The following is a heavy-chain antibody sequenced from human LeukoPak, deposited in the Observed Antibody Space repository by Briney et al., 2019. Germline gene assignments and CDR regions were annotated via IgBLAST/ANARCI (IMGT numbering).Heavy chain of an antibody. V-gene: IGHV3-74*01. CDR3: VRDMGYYDKV. CDR2: INSDGKST. Sequence: GGSLRLSCAASGFTFSTSWMHWVRQAPGKGLVWVSRINSDGKSTNYADSVKGRFIISRDNAKNTLYLQMNSLRTEDTAVYYCVRDMGYYDKVWGQGTLVTVSS. J-gene: IGHJ4*02. D-gene: IGHD3-22*01. CDR1: GFTFSTSW.